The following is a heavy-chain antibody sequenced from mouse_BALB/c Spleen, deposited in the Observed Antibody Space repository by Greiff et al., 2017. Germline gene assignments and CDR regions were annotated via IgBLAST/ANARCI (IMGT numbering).Heavy chain of an antibody. V-gene: IGHV5-4*02. CDR1: GFTFSDYY. Sequence: EVQVVESGGGLVKPGGSLKLSCAASGFTFSDYYMYWVRQTPEKRLEWVATISDGGSYTYYPDSVKGRFTISRDNAKNNLYLQMSSLKSEDTAMYYCARDPDGYYAMDYWGQGTSVTVSS. J-gene: IGHJ4*01. CDR2: ISDGGSYT. CDR3: ARDPDGYYAMDY. D-gene: IGHD2-3*01.